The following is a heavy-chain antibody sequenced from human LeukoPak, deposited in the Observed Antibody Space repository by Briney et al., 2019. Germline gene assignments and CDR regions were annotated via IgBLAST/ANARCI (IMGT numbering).Heavy chain of an antibody. CDR3: ARDYYYDSSGYYYYYYMDV. CDR1: GFTLSSYW. V-gene: IGHV3-7*01. Sequence: QSGGSLRLSCAASGFTLSSYWMSWVRQAPGKGLELVANIKQDGSEKYYVDSVKGRFTISRDNAKNSLYLQMNSLRAEDTAVYYCARDYYYDSSGYYYYYYMDVWGKGTAVTVSS. J-gene: IGHJ6*03. CDR2: IKQDGSEK. D-gene: IGHD3-22*01.